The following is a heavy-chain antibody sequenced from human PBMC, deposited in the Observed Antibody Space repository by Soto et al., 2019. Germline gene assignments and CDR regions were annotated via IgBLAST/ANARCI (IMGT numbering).Heavy chain of an antibody. CDR3: ARMKTLGPYYFDF. CDR2: VDWNDEK. D-gene: IGHD2-21*01. CDR1: GFSLRTPTMR. J-gene: IGHJ4*02. V-gene: IGHV2-70*04. Sequence: SRPTLVNPTHTLTLTCTVAGFSLRTPTMRVSLLRQPPGKALEWLGRVDWNDEKVYNKSLTPRLTISKDASNTPVVLTLTNVDPVDTAXYFCARMKTLGPYYFDFWGQGDMVTVSS.